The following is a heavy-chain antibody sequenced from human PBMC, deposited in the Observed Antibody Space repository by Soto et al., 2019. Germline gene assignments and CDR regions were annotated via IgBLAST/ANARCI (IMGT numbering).Heavy chain of an antibody. CDR2: INHSGST. Sequence: PPETLSFTCAVYGGSFSGYYWSWIRQPPGKGLEWIGEINHSGSTNYNPSLKSRVTISVDTSKNQFSLKLSSVTAADTAVYYCARVVGSSSWREYNWFDPWGQGTLVTVSS. J-gene: IGHJ5*02. V-gene: IGHV4-34*01. CDR1: GGSFSGYY. CDR3: ARVVGSSSWREYNWFDP. D-gene: IGHD6-13*01.